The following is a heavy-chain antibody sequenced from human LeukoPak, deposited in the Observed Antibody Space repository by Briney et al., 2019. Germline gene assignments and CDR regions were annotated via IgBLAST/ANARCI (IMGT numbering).Heavy chain of an antibody. CDR3: ARDDPDSSGWYEVYS. J-gene: IGHJ4*02. D-gene: IGHD6-19*01. V-gene: IGHV1-18*04. CDR1: GYTFTNYG. Sequence: ASVKVSCKASGYTFTNYGISWVRQAPGQGLEWMGWISACNGNTKYAQKLQGRVTMTTDTSTSTAYRELRSLRSDDTAMYYCARDDPDSSGWYEVYSWGQGNLGTVSS. CDR2: ISACNGNT.